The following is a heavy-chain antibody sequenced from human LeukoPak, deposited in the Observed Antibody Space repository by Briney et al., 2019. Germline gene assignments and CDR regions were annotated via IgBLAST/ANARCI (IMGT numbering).Heavy chain of an antibody. CDR1: GGSISSSSYY. Sequence: PSETLSLTCTVSGGSISSSSYYWGWIRQPPGKGLEWIGSIYYSGSTYYNPSLKSRVTISVDTSKNQFSLKLSSVTAADTAVYYCARGQNIYGSGSYYNAGYYYYYMDVWGKGTTVTISS. D-gene: IGHD3-10*01. V-gene: IGHV4-39*07. CDR2: IYYSGST. CDR3: ARGQNIYGSGSYYNAGYYYYYMDV. J-gene: IGHJ6*03.